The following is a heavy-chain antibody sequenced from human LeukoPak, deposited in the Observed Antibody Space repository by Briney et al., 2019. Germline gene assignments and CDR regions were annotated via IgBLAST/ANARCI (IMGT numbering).Heavy chain of an antibody. D-gene: IGHD2-15*01. Sequence: GGSLRLSCAASGFTFSTYGMNWVRQAPGKGLEWVSGISPSGDITYYADSVMGRFSISRDNPKSTLSLQMSSLRAEDTALYYCVRDLHLGGFDVWGQGTMVTVSS. V-gene: IGHV3-23*01. J-gene: IGHJ3*01. CDR3: VRDLHLGGFDV. CDR1: GFTFSTYG. CDR2: ISPSGDIT.